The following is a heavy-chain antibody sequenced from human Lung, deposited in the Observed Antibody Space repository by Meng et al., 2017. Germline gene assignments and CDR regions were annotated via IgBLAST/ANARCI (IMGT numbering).Heavy chain of an antibody. D-gene: IGHD4-11*01. Sequence: RPERGRGLLKLSGTPSLPWVVFGGSFRYSYWSWIRQPPGKGLEWIGEINHSGSTNYNPSLESRATISVDTSQNNLSLKLSSVTAADSAVYYCARGPTTMAHDFDYWGQGTLVTSPQ. V-gene: IGHV4-34*02. J-gene: IGHJ4*02. CDR3: ARGPTTMAHDFDY. CDR2: INHSGST. CDR1: GGSFRYSY.